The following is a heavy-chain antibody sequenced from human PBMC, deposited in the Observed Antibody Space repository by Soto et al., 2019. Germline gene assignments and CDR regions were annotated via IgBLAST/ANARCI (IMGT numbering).Heavy chain of an antibody. CDR1: GYTFTSYD. CDR2: MNPNSGNT. J-gene: IGHJ5*02. CDR3: ARETVSWFDP. Sequence: QVQLVQSGAEVKKPGASVKVSCKASGYTFTSYDINWVRQATGQGLEWMGWMNPNSGNTGFAQKFQGRVTMTRNTSISTAYMELRSLKSEYTAVYYCARETVSWFDPWGQGTLVTVSS. D-gene: IGHD3-16*01. V-gene: IGHV1-8*01.